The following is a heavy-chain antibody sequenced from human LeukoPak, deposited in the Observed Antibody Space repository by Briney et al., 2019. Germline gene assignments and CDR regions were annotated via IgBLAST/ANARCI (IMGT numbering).Heavy chain of an antibody. Sequence: GGSLRLSCAASGFIFSSYSMHWVRQAPGKGLEYVSAINDYGGRTYYANSVKGRFTISRDNSKNTLYLQMGSLRAEDMAVYYCARNGYELGLDYWGQGTLVTVSS. V-gene: IGHV3-64*01. CDR2: INDYGGRT. J-gene: IGHJ4*02. CDR1: GFIFSSYS. CDR3: ARNGYELGLDY. D-gene: IGHD5-12*01.